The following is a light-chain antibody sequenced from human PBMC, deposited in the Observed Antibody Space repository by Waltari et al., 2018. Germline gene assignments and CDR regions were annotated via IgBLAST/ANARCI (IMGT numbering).Light chain of an antibody. CDR3: QQYNNWPPLT. Sequence: EIVMTQSPATLSVSPGERVTLSCRASQSVSSNLAWYQQKPGQAPRLLIYGASTRVTGIPARFSGSGSGTEFTLTISSLQSEDFALYYCQQYNNWPPLTFGGGTKVEIK. CDR1: QSVSSN. J-gene: IGKJ4*01. V-gene: IGKV3-15*01. CDR2: GAS.